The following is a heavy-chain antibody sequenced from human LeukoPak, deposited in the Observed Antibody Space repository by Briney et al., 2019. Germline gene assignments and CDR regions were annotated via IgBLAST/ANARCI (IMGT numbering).Heavy chain of an antibody. J-gene: IGHJ4*02. CDR1: GFTFTSSA. D-gene: IGHD2/OR15-2a*01. Sequence: ASVKVSCKASGFTFTSSAVQWVRQARGQGLEWMGWMNPNSGNTGYAQKFQGRVTMTRNTSISTAYMELSSLRSEDTAVYYCISMALIVDYWGQGTLVTVSS. V-gene: IGHV1-8*02. CDR2: MNPNSGNT. CDR3: ISMALIVDY.